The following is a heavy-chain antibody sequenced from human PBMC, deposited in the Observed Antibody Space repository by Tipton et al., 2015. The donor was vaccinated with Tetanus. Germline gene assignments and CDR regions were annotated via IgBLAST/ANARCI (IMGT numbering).Heavy chain of an antibody. J-gene: IGHJ4*02. Sequence: TLSLTCAVYGGSFSGYYWSWIRQPPGKGLEWIGEMNHSGSTNYNPSLKSRVTISVDTSKNQFSLKLSSVTAADTAVYYCASLRGGRYFGWLRGNFFDYWGPGTLVTVSS. CDR1: GGSFSGYY. CDR2: MNHSGST. V-gene: IGHV4-34*01. CDR3: ASLRGGRYFGWLRGNFFDY. D-gene: IGHD3-9*01.